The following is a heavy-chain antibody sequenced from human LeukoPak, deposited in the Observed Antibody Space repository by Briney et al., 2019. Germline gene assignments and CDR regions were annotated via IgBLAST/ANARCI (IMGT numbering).Heavy chain of an antibody. CDR1: GYSFTSYW. D-gene: IGHD3-10*01. Sequence: GESLKISCKGSGYSFTSYWIGWVRQMPGKGLEWMGIIYPGDSDTRYSPSFQGQVTISADKSISTAYLQWSSLKASDTAMYYCARHGVGGLLWFGELSTPYFDYWGQGTLVTVSS. J-gene: IGHJ4*02. V-gene: IGHV5-51*01. CDR3: ARHGVGGLLWFGELSTPYFDY. CDR2: IYPGDSDT.